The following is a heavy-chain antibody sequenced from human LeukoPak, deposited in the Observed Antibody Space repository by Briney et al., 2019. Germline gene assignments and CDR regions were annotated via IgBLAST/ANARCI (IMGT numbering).Heavy chain of an antibody. CDR1: GGSFSSYV. V-gene: IGHV1-69*13. CDR3: ARYYSGWYYFDY. Sequence: SVKVSCKASGGSFSSYVISWVRQAPGQGLEWMGGIIPIFGTANYAQKFQGRVTITADESTSTAYMELSSLRSEDTAVYYCARYYSGWYYFDYWGQGTLVTVSS. CDR2: IIPIFGTA. D-gene: IGHD6-19*01. J-gene: IGHJ4*02.